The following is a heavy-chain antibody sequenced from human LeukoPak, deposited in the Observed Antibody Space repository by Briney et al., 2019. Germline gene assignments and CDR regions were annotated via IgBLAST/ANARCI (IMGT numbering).Heavy chain of an antibody. CDR1: GFTSSGYA. J-gene: IGHJ6*02. D-gene: IGHD3-22*01. CDR3: ARLSRSGANYFYYGMDV. Sequence: PGDSLRLSCAASGFTSSGYAVHWVRQGPGKGLDWVAVISFDGSDQYYADSVKGRFTISRDNSQNTVSLHMNSLKTEDTAVYFCARLSRSGANYFYYGMDVWGQGTTVIVTS. CDR2: ISFDGSDQ. V-gene: IGHV3-30*04.